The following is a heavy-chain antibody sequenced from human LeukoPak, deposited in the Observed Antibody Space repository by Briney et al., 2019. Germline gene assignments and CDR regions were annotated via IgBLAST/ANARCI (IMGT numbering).Heavy chain of an antibody. D-gene: IGHD3-22*01. CDR1: GGSISSGDCY. Sequence: PSETLSLTCTVSGGSISSGDCYWSWIRQPPGKGLEWIGYIYHSGSTHFNPSLKSRVTISVDTSKNQFSLKLSSVTAADTAVYFCARGPDSSGYYYFDYWGQGTLVTVSS. CDR3: ARGPDSSGYYYFDY. V-gene: IGHV4-30-4*01. J-gene: IGHJ4*02. CDR2: IYHSGST.